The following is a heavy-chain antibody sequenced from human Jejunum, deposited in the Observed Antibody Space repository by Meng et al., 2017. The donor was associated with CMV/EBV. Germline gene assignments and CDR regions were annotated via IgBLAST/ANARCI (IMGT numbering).Heavy chain of an antibody. Sequence: CAASGFTFSRYSMTWGRQAPGKGLEWVSSITKSSSNTYDADSVKGRFTISRDNAKNSLYLQMNSLRAEDTAVYYCARDLWEGVDYWGQGTLVTVSS. J-gene: IGHJ4*02. D-gene: IGHD1-26*01. CDR1: GFTFSRYS. CDR3: ARDLWEGVDY. V-gene: IGHV3-21*01. CDR2: ITKSSSNT.